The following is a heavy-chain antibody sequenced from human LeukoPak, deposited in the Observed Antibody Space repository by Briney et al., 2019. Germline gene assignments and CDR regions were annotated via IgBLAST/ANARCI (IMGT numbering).Heavy chain of an antibody. V-gene: IGHV3-72*01. J-gene: IGHJ4*02. CDR2: TRNKANSYST. CDR3: ARFPDY. Sequence: SGGSLRLSCTASGFTFSDYYMDWVRQAPGKGLEWVGRTRNKANSYSTEYAASVKGRFTISRDDSKNSLYLQMNRLKTEDTAVYYCARFPDYWGQGTLVTVSS. CDR1: GFTFSDYY.